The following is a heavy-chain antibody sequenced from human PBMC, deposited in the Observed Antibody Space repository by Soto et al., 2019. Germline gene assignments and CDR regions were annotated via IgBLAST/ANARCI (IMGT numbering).Heavy chain of an antibody. CDR3: AKVAVGATANYYYYGMDV. D-gene: IGHD1-26*01. CDR2: ISGSGGST. CDR1: GFTFSSYA. V-gene: IGHV3-23*01. J-gene: IGHJ6*02. Sequence: PGGSLRLSCAASGFTFSSYAMSWVRQAPGKGLEWVSAISGSGGSTYYADSVKGRFTISRDNSKNTLYLQMNSLRAEDTAVYYCAKVAVGATANYYYYGMDVWGQGTTVTVSS.